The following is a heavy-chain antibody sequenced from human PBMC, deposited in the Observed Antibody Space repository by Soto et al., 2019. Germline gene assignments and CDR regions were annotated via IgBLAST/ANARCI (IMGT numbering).Heavy chain of an antibody. J-gene: IGHJ3*02. CDR3: ARLNGGMSYLIVGGSVAFDI. Sequence: PSETLSLTCTVSGGSMNNFFWSWIRQPPGKGLEWIGYIYYSGSTKYNPSLKSRVTISVDKSKNQFSLKLSSVTAADTAVYYCARLNGGMSYLIVGGSVAFDIWGQGTMVTVSS. D-gene: IGHD3-22*01. V-gene: IGHV4-59*12. CDR1: GGSMNNFF. CDR2: IYYSGST.